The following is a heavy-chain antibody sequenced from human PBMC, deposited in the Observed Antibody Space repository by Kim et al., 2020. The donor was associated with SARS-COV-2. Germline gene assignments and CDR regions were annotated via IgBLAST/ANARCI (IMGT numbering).Heavy chain of an antibody. Sequence: SETLSLTCTXSGGSISSYYWSWIRQPPGKGLEWIGYIYYSGSTNYNPSLKSRVTISVDTSKNQFSLKLSSVTAADTAVYYCARDERDSSGWANWFDPWGQGTLVTVSS. J-gene: IGHJ5*02. CDR3: ARDERDSSGWANWFDP. CDR2: IYYSGST. D-gene: IGHD6-19*01. CDR1: GGSISSYY. V-gene: IGHV4-59*13.